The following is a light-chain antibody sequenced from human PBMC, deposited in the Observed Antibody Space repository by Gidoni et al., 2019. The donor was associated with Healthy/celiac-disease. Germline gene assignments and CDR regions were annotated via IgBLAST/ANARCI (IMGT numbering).Light chain of an antibody. J-gene: IGKJ1*01. CDR2: GAS. CDR1: QSVNSN. V-gene: IGKV3-15*01. Sequence: EIVMTQSPATLSVSPGERATLSCRASQSVNSNLAWYQQKPGQAPRLLIYGASTRATGIPARFSGSGSGTEFTLTISSLQSEDFAVYYCQQYNNWQWTFGQGTKVEIK. CDR3: QQYNNWQWT.